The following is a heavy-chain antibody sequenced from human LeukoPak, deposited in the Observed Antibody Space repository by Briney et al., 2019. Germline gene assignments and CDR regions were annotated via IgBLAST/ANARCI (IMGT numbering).Heavy chain of an antibody. D-gene: IGHD3-9*01. CDR1: GGSFSGYY. CDR3: ARLRLDWLLRKGPFDY. V-gene: IGHV4-34*01. J-gene: IGHJ4*02. Sequence: SETLSLTCAVYGGSFSGYYWSWIRQPPGKGLEWIGEINHSGSTNYNPSLKSRVTISVDTSKNQFSLKLSSVTAADTAVYYCARLRLDWLLRKGPFDYWGQGTLVTVSS. CDR2: INHSGST.